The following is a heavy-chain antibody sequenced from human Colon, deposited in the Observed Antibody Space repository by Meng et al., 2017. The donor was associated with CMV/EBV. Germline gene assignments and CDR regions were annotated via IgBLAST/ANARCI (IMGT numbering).Heavy chain of an antibody. J-gene: IGHJ4*02. CDR3: ASNGGDCTTTTCYTFDF. D-gene: IGHD2-2*02. CDR1: GTFSSYA. CDR2: IIPIFSTE. Sequence: GTFSSYAINWVRQAPGQGLEWIGGIIPIFSTENCAQQFKDRLSITTDESTSTAYMELNSLRSDDTALYYCASNGGDCTTTTCYTFDFWGQGTLVTVSS. V-gene: IGHV1-69*05.